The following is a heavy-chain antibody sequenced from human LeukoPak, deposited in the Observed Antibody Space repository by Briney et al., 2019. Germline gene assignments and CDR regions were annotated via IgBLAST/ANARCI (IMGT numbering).Heavy chain of an antibody. CDR1: GGSISSGGYY. CDR3: ASYCSGGSCYSGPESSFDY. CDR2: IYYSGST. D-gene: IGHD2-15*01. J-gene: IGHJ4*02. Sequence: PSETLSLTCTVSGGSISSGGYYWSWIRQHPGKGLEWIGCIYYSGSTYYNPSLKSRVTISVDTSKNQFSLKLSSVTAADTAVYYCASYCSGGSCYSGPESSFDYWGQGTLVTVSS. V-gene: IGHV4-31*03.